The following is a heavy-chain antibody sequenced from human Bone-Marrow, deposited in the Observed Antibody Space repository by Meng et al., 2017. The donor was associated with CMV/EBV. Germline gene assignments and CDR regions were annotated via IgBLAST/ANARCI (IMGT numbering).Heavy chain of an antibody. D-gene: IGHD3-3*01. J-gene: IGHJ6*02. Sequence: SETLSLTCTVSGGSISSYYWSWIRQPAGKGLEWIGRIYTSGSTNYNPSLKSRVTMSVDTSKNQFSLKLSSVTAADTAVYYCARDKMYYDFWSGYSGYYYYGMDVWGQGTTVTVSS. CDR3: ARDKMYYDFWSGYSGYYYYGMDV. CDR1: GGSISSYY. V-gene: IGHV4-4*07. CDR2: IYTSGST.